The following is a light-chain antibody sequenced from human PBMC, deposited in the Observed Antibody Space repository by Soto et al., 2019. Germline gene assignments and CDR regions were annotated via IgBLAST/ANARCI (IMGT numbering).Light chain of an antibody. CDR2: DDS. CDR3: QVWDSSSDHWV. CDR1: NIGGKS. Sequence: SYELTQAPSVLVAPGQAASVTCGGNNIGGKSVNWYQQRPGQAPVLVVHDDSDRPSGIPERFSSSNSGNTATLTIGRVEAGDEADYYCQVWDSSSDHWVFGGGTKLTVL. V-gene: IGLV3-21*02. J-gene: IGLJ2*01.